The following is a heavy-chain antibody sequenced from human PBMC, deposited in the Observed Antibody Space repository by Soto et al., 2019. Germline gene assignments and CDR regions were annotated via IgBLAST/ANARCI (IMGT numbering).Heavy chain of an antibody. D-gene: IGHD1-1*01. Sequence: QVHLVQSGAEVKKPGASVKVSCKASGYTFTSYGITWVRQAPGQGLEWMGWISAHNGNTDYAQKLQGRVIVTRDTYTSTAYMELRSLRSDDTAVYYCARGRYGDYWGQGALVTVSP. V-gene: IGHV1-18*01. CDR1: GYTFTSYG. CDR2: ISAHNGNT. CDR3: ARGRYGDY. J-gene: IGHJ4*02.